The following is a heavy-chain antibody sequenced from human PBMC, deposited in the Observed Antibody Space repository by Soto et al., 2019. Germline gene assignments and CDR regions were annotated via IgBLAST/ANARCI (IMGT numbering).Heavy chain of an antibody. V-gene: IGHV3-7*01. CDR3: ARQNNTVVSFDY. D-gene: IGHD2-21*01. CDR1: GFTLSTYW. J-gene: IGHJ4*02. Sequence: EVQLVESGGGLVQPGGSLRLSCGASGFTLSTYWMSWVRQAPGKGLEWVANINQDGSEKYYVDSMKGRFTISRDNAKNSLSLQMNSLRAEDTAVYYCARQNNTVVSFDYWGQGTLVTVSS. CDR2: INQDGSEK.